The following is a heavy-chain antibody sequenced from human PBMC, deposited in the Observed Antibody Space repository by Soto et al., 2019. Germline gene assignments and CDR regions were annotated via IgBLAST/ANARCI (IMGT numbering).Heavy chain of an antibody. CDR2: IYYSGST. J-gene: IGHJ1*01. D-gene: IGHD1-20*01. V-gene: IGHV4-61*01. Sequence: SETLSRTCTVSGGSVSSGSYYWSWIRQPPGKGLEWIGYIYYSGSTNYNPSLKSRVTISVDTSKNQFSLKLSSVTSDDTAMYYCARDTESNRYNDWGQGTLVTVSS. CDR3: ARDTESNRYND. CDR1: GGSVSSGSYY.